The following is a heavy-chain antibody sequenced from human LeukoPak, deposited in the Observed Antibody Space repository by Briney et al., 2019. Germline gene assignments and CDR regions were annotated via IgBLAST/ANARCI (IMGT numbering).Heavy chain of an antibody. D-gene: IGHD6-19*01. CDR3: AKDGGSSGWPRRDSQY. CDR1: GFTFSSYA. V-gene: IGHV3-23*01. J-gene: IGHJ4*02. CDR2: ISGSGSST. Sequence: GGSLRLSCAASGFTFSSYAMSWVPQAPGKGLEWVSAISGSGSSTYYADSVKGRFTISRDNSKNTLYLQMHSLRAEDTAVDYCAKDGGSSGWPRRDSQYWGQGTLVTVSS.